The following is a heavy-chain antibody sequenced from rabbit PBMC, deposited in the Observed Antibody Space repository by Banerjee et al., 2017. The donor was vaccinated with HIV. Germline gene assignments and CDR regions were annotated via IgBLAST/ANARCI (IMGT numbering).Heavy chain of an antibody. D-gene: IGHD8-1*01. CDR1: GFSFSSSYW. Sequence: QQQLVESGGGLVKPGASLTLTCTASGFSFSSSYWISWVRQAPGKGLEWIAYIYAGTGGTWYASWAKGRFTISKPSSTTVTLQMTSLTAADTATYFCARGGYAGRGYASPFNLWGQGTLVTVS. CDR2: IYAGTGGT. J-gene: IGHJ4*01. V-gene: IGHV1S45*01. CDR3: ARGGYAGRGYASPFNL.